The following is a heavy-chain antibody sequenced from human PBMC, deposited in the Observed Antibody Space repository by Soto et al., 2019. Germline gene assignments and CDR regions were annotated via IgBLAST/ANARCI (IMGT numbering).Heavy chain of an antibody. Sequence: QVHLQESGPGLVKPSGTLSLTCTVSNGYISSSLWWSWVRQSPGKGLEWIGEVVQSGYFGSIPSLKSRLTILLDKPTNRFSLRLTSVTAADTAVYYCARNRFDGYDFDSWSQGILVTGSS. D-gene: IGHD5-12*01. V-gene: IGHV4-4*02. J-gene: IGHJ4*02. CDR1: NGYISSSLW. CDR2: VVQSGYF. CDR3: ARNRFDGYDFDS.